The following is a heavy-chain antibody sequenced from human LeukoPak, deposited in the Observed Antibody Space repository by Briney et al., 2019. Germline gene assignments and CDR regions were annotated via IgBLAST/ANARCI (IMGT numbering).Heavy chain of an antibody. CDR1: TGSITSGGYS. Sequence: SETLSLTCTVSTGSITSGGYSWNWLRQAPGKGLEWIGYIHHNGNTYSNPSLKSRVTMSLDTSKNQFSLKLSSVTAADTAVYYCARDQDGIAAADFDIWGQGTMVTVSS. CDR2: IHHNGNT. CDR3: ARDQDGIAAADFDI. J-gene: IGHJ3*02. D-gene: IGHD6-13*01. V-gene: IGHV4-30-2*01.